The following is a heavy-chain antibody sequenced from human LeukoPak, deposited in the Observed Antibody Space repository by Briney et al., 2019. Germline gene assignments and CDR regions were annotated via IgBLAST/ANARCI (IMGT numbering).Heavy chain of an antibody. CDR2: INSDGSST. V-gene: IGHV3-74*01. Sequence: SGGSLRLSCAASGFTLSSDWMHWVRQAPGKGLVWVSRINSDGSSTSYADFLKGRFTISRDNAKNTVYLQMNSLRVEDTAVYFCAGNRDSSAYGKFGPWGQGTLVTVSS. J-gene: IGHJ5*02. D-gene: IGHD3-22*01. CDR3: AGNRDSSAYGKFGP. CDR1: GFTLSSDW.